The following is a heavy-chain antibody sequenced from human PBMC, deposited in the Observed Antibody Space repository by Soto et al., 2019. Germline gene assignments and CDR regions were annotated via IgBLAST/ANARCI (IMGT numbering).Heavy chain of an antibody. J-gene: IGHJ3*02. CDR3: ASDSVSRNHIYDPFYI. V-gene: IGHV3-23*01. CDR1: GFTFSGYA. D-gene: IGHD2-21*01. Sequence: GGSLRLSCAASGFTFSGYAVSWVRQAPGKGLEWVSTIGSGGGSTYYADSVKGRFTVSRDNSENTLSLQMDSLRAEDTAIYYCASDSVSRNHIYDPFYIRGQRSMDTVSS. CDR2: IGSGGGST.